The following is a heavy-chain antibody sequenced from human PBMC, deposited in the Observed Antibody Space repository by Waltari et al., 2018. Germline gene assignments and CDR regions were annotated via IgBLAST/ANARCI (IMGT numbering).Heavy chain of an antibody. CDR3: ARAAAPWYYYYMDV. J-gene: IGHJ6*03. CDR1: GGSISSYY. CDR2: IYYSGST. V-gene: IGHV4-59*01. Sequence: QVQLQASGPGLVKPSETLSLTCTVSGGSISSYYWRWLRQPPGKGRKWSGDIYYSGSTNYNPSLKSRVTITVDTSKNQFSLKLSSVTAADTAVYYCARAAAPWYYYYMDVWGKGTTVTISS. D-gene: IGHD6-13*01.